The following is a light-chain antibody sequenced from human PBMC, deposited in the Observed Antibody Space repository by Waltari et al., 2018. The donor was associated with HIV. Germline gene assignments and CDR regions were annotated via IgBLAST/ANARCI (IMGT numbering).Light chain of an antibody. CDR1: QSVLYSSNNKNY. CDR2: WAS. V-gene: IGKV4-1*01. Sequence: DIVMTQSPDSLAVSLGERATINCKSSQSVLYSSNNKNYFAWYQQKPGQPPKLLLYWASTRESGVPDRFSGRGSGTDFTLTISSLQAEDVAVYYCQQYYTTPLTFGQGTKVEIK. CDR3: QQYYTTPLT. J-gene: IGKJ1*01.